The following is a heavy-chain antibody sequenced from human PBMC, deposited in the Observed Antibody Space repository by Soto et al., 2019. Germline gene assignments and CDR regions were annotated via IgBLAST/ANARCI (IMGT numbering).Heavy chain of an antibody. CDR2: ISSSSSYI. V-gene: IGHV3-21*01. CDR1: GFTFSSYS. J-gene: IGHJ6*02. Sequence: PGGSLRLSCAASGFTFSSYSVNWVRQAPGKGLEWVSSISSSSSYIYYADSVKGRFTISRDNAKNSLYLQMNSLRAEDTAVYYCARGRRGFGELLSDAYYYYGMGVWGQGTTVTVSS. D-gene: IGHD3-10*01. CDR3: ARGRRGFGELLSDAYYYYGMGV.